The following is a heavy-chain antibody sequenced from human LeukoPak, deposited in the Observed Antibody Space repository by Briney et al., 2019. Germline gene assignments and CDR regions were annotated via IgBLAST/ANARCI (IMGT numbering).Heavy chain of an antibody. V-gene: IGHV1-8*01. CDR3: ARRKIHSGYDWVFDY. Sequence: GASVKVSCKASGYTFTSYDINWVRQATGQGLEWMGWMNPNSGKTGYAQKFQGRVTMTRNTSISTAYMELSSLRSEDTAVYYCARRKIHSGYDWVFDYWGQGTLVTVSS. CDR1: GYTFTSYD. D-gene: IGHD5-12*01. J-gene: IGHJ4*02. CDR2: MNPNSGKT.